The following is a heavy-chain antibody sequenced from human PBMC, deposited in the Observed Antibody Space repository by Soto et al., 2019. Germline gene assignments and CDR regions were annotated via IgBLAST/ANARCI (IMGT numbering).Heavy chain of an antibody. Sequence: SETLSLTCTVSGGSISSDNYYWGWIRQPPGKGLESIGNIYYSGSTSYNPSLKSRVTISVDTSKNQFSLKLSSVTAADTAVYFCVSSLFLRSGDLFHGLDVWGQGTTVTGSS. CDR1: GGSISSDNYY. J-gene: IGHJ6*02. CDR2: IYYSGST. CDR3: VSSLFLRSGDLFHGLDV. V-gene: IGHV4-39*01. D-gene: IGHD3-10*01.